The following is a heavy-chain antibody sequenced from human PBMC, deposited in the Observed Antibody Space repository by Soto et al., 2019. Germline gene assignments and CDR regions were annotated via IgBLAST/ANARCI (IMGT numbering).Heavy chain of an antibody. CDR2: ISSSGDAI. Sequence: PGGSLRLSCEASGFIFSYHYMSWIRQAPGRGLEWLSYISSSGDAIYYADSVKGRFTISRDNAKNSVYLQMNSLRTEDTAVYFCARPSGYSYFVNWGQGTLVTVSS. J-gene: IGHJ4*02. V-gene: IGHV3-11*01. CDR1: GFIFSYHY. D-gene: IGHD5-18*01. CDR3: ARPSGYSYFVN.